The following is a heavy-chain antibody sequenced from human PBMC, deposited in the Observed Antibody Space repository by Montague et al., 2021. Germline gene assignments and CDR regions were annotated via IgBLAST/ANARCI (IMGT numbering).Heavy chain of an antibody. V-gene: IGHV4-34*01. CDR2: INHSGST. CDR1: GGSFSGYY. D-gene: IGHD2-21*02. Sequence: SETLSLTCTVYGGSFSGYYWSWICQSPGKGLEWIGEINHSGSTNYNPSLKSRVTISVDTSKNQFSLKLSSVTAADTAVYYRARRGVVTGWFDPWGQGTLVTVSS. J-gene: IGHJ5*02. CDR3: ARRGVVTGWFDP.